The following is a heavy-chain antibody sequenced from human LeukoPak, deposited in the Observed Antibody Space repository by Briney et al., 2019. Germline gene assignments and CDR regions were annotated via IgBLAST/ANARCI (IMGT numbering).Heavy chain of an antibody. CDR2: VWSDGNGK. D-gene: IGHD4-17*01. CDR1: GFTFSTYG. V-gene: IGHV3-33*01. J-gene: IGHJ4*02. CDR3: VSVLTVTFDS. Sequence: GGSLRLSCAASGFTFSTYGMHWVRQATGKGLEWVALVWSDGNGKFYADSVKGRFTISRDNSKNTVYLQMNSLRAEYTAVYYCVSVLTVTFDSWGQGTLVTVSS.